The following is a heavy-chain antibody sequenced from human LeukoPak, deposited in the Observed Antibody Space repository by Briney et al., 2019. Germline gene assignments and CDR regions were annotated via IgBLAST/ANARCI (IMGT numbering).Heavy chain of an antibody. CDR1: GFIFTASY. D-gene: IGHD6-25*01. J-gene: IGHJ4*02. Sequence: GGSLRLSCSASGFIFTASYMSWIRQLPGGGLEWLSYICSRSCSTYYADSARGRFTISRDNGHNSLFLHMTAVRVDDSAIYYCARGKRTFDFWGQGTRVSVSS. CDR3: ARGKRTFDF. V-gene: IGHV3-11*01. CDR2: ICSRSCST.